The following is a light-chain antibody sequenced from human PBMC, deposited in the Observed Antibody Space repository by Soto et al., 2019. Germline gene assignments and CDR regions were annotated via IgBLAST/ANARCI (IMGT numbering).Light chain of an antibody. CDR2: DAS. Sequence: DIRMTQSPSTLSASVGDRVTITCRASQTISSWLAWYQQKPGKAPNLLIYDASSLESGVPSRFSGSGSGTEFTLTISSLQPDDFATYYCQQYNTYLYTFGQGTKLEIK. CDR3: QQYNTYLYT. CDR1: QTISSW. J-gene: IGKJ2*01. V-gene: IGKV1-5*01.